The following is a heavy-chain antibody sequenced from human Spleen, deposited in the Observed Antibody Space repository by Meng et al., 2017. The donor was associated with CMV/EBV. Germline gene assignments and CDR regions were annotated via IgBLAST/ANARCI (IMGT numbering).Heavy chain of an antibody. J-gene: IGHJ4*02. CDR3: ARRLGSLYCSSTSCYNRYFDY. CDR1: GGSISSSSYY. CDR2: IYYSGST. V-gene: IGHV4-39*07. D-gene: IGHD2-2*02. Sequence: SETLSLTCTVSGGSISSSSYYWGWIRQPPGKGLEWIGSIYYSGSTYYNPSLKSRVTISVDTSKNQFSLKLSSVTAADTAVYYCARRLGSLYCSSTSCYNRYFDYWGQGTLVTVSS.